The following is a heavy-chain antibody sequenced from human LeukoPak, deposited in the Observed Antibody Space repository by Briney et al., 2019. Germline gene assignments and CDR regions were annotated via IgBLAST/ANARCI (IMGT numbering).Heavy chain of an antibody. CDR2: ISSSSSYI. CDR1: GFTFSSYS. J-gene: IGHJ6*02. D-gene: IGHD3-3*01. CDR3: ARSYDFWSGYYTHLYYYYGMDV. Sequence: PGGSLRLSCAASGFTFSSYSMNWVRQAPGKGLEWVSSISSSSSYIYYADSVKGRFTISRDNAKDSLHLQMNSLRAEDTAVYYCARSYDFWSGYYTHLYYYYGMDVWGQGTTVTVSS. V-gene: IGHV3-21*01.